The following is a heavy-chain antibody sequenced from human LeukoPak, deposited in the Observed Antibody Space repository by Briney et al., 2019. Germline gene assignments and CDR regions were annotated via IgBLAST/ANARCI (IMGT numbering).Heavy chain of an antibody. D-gene: IGHD2-2*02. V-gene: IGHV1-46*01. CDR1: GYTFTSYS. CDR3: ARAVGYCSSTSCYTHLGAFDI. Sequence: GASVKVSCKASGYTFTSYSLNWVRQAPGQGLEWMGIINPSGGTTNYAQKFQGRITMTRDTSTSTVYMELSSLRSEDTAVYYCARAVGYCSSTSCYTHLGAFDIWGQGTMVTVSS. CDR2: INPSGGTT. J-gene: IGHJ3*02.